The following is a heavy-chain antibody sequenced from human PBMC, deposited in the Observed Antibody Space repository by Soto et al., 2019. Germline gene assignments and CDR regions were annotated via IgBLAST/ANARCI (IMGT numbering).Heavy chain of an antibody. V-gene: IGHV1-3*01. CDR3: ARSIVVVTTFDY. D-gene: IGHD3-22*01. CDR2: INAGNGNT. CDR1: GYTFTSYA. Sequence: QGQLVQSGAEVKKPGASVKVSCKASGYTFTSYAMHWVRQAHGQRLEWMGWINAGNGNTKYSQKFQGRVTITRDTSASTAYMELSSLRSEDTAVYYCARSIVVVTTFDYWGQGTLVTVSS. J-gene: IGHJ4*02.